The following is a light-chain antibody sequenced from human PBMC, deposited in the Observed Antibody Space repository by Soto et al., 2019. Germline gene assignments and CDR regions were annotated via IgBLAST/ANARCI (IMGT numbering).Light chain of an antibody. Sequence: DIQMTQSPSSVSASVGDRVTITCRASQNIDKWIAWYQQKPGKAPKLLIYAASSLRGGVPSRVSGSGSGTDFTLTISSLQPEDFATYSCQHARSFPIAFGQGTRLE. CDR1: QNIDKW. CDR3: QHARSFPIA. V-gene: IGKV1-12*01. CDR2: AAS. J-gene: IGKJ5*01.